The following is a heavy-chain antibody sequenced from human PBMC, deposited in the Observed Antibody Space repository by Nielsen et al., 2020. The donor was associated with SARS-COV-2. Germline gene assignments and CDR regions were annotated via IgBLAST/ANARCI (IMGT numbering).Heavy chain of an antibody. D-gene: IGHD3-10*01. CDR1: GFTFSSYW. CDR3: TTDLLY. J-gene: IGHJ4*02. V-gene: IGHV3-7*01. CDR2: IKQDGSEK. Sequence: GESLKISCAASGFTFSSYWMSWVRQAPGKGLEWVANIKQDGSEKYYVDSVKGRFTISRDNAKNSLYLQMNSLRAEDTAVYYCTTDLLYWGQGTLVTVSS.